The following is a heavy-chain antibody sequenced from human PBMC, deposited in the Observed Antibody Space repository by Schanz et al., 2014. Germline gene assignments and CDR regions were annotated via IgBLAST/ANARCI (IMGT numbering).Heavy chain of an antibody. V-gene: IGHV3-23*04. Sequence: EVQLVESGGGLVQPGGSLRLSCAASGFTFSSYAMSWVRQAPGKGLEWVSAISGSGGSTYYADSVKGRFTISRDNSKNTVHLQMNSLRAEDTAVYYCVRDSFFAFDYWGQGTLVTVSS. CDR3: VRDSFFAFDY. CDR1: GFTFSSYA. CDR2: ISGSGGST. J-gene: IGHJ4*02. D-gene: IGHD3-3*01.